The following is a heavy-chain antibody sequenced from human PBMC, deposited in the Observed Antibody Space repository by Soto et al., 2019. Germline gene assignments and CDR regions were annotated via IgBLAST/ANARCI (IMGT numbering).Heavy chain of an antibody. Sequence: GESLKISCKGSGYSFTSYWIGWVRQMPGKGLEWMGIIYPGNSDTRNSPSFQGQVTISADKSISTAYLQWSSLKASDTAMYYCARLNVEFYYYYYMDVWGKGTTVTVSS. CDR1: GYSFTSYW. D-gene: IGHD3-10*01. J-gene: IGHJ6*03. V-gene: IGHV5-51*01. CDR2: IYPGNSDT. CDR3: ARLNVEFYYYYYMDV.